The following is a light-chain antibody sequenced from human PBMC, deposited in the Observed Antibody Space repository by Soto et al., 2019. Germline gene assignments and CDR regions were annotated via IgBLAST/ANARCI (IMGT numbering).Light chain of an antibody. Sequence: EIVLTQSPGTLSLSPGERATLSCRASQSVSSSYLAWYQQKPGQAPRLLISGASSRATVIPDRFSGSGSGTDFTLTISRLEPEDFAVYYCQQYGRSPRYTFAQGTKLAIK. CDR3: QQYGRSPRYT. CDR2: GAS. V-gene: IGKV3-20*01. J-gene: IGKJ2*01. CDR1: QSVSSSY.